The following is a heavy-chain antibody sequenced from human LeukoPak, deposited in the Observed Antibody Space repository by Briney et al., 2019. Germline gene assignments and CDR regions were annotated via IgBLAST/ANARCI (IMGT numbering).Heavy chain of an antibody. Sequence: SVTVSCTASGGTFISYAISWVRQAPGQGLEWMGGIIPIFGTANYAQKFQGRVTMTRDTSTSTVYMELSSLRSEDTAVYYCARGLHYDSSGYYSQGYWGQGTLVTVSS. V-gene: IGHV1-69*05. CDR1: GGTFISYA. J-gene: IGHJ4*02. CDR2: IIPIFGTA. CDR3: ARGLHYDSSGYYSQGY. D-gene: IGHD3-22*01.